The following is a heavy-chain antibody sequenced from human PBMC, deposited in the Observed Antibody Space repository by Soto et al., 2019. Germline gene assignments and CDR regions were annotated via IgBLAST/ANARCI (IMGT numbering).Heavy chain of an antibody. CDR3: ARHTEDTAMVKRVDYYYYGMDV. Sequence: PSETLSLTCAVYGGSFSGYYWSWIRQPPGKGLEWIGEINHSGSTYYNPSLKSRVTISVDTSKNQFSLKLSSVTAADTAVYYCARHTEDTAMVKRVDYYYYGMDVWGQGTTVTVSS. CDR1: GGSFSGYY. CDR2: INHSGST. J-gene: IGHJ6*02. V-gene: IGHV4-34*01. D-gene: IGHD5-18*01.